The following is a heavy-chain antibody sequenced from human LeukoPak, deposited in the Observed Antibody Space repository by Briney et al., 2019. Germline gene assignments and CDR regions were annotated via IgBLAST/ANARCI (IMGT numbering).Heavy chain of an antibody. V-gene: IGHV3-23*01. J-gene: IGHJ3*02. CDR2: ISGSGGST. D-gene: IGHD2-15*01. Sequence: GGSLRLSCAASGFTFSSYAMSWVRQAPGKGLEWVSAISGSGGSTYYAYSVKGRFTISRDNSKNTLYLQMNSLKAEDTAVYYCVRYGSSGFYDAFDIWGQGTMVTVSS. CDR1: GFTFSSYA. CDR3: VRYGSSGFYDAFDI.